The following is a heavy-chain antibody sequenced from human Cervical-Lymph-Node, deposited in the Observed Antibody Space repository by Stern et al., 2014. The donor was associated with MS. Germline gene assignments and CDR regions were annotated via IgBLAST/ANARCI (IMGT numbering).Heavy chain of an antibody. Sequence: EVQLLESGGGLVQPGGSLRLSCAASGFTFSSYGMNWVRQAPGKGLEWVSTISGRGGSTYYADSVKGRFTISRDNSKNTLYLQMNSLRAEDTAVYYCAKRGQIATVAGTYYFDYWGQGTLVTVSS. V-gene: IGHV3-23*01. J-gene: IGHJ4*02. CDR2: ISGRGGST. CDR3: AKRGQIATVAGTYYFDY. D-gene: IGHD6-19*01. CDR1: GFTFSSYG.